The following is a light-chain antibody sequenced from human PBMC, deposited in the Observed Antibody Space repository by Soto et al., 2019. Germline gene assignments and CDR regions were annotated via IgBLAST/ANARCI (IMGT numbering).Light chain of an antibody. CDR1: QSVSTNN. V-gene: IGKV3-20*01. CDR3: QQYGSSPVT. CDR2: GAS. J-gene: IGKJ4*01. Sequence: IVLTHSPGTLSSSPGEIATLSCGASQSVSTNNLAWYQQRPGQAPRLLIYGASRRATGVPDRFSGSGSGTDFSLTISRLEPEDFAVYFCQQYGSSPVTFGGGTKVDIK.